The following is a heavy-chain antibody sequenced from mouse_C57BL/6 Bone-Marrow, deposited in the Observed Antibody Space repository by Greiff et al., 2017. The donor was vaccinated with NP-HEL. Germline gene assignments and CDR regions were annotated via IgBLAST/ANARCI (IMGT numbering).Heavy chain of an antibody. CDR2: LYPGDGDT. J-gene: IGHJ2*01. D-gene: IGHD1-1*01. V-gene: IGHV1-80*01. Sequence: QVQLQQSGAELVKPGASVKISCKASGYAFSSYWLNWVKQRPGKGLEWIGQLYPGDGDTNYNGQFKGKATLTADTSSSTAYMQLSSLTSEDAAVYFCARWEITTGYWGQGTTLTVSS. CDR3: ARWEITTGY. CDR1: GYAFSSYW.